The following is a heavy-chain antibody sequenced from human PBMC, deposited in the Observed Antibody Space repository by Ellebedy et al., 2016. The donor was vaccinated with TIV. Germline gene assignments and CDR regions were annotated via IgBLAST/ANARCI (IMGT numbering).Heavy chain of an antibody. CDR1: GFTFSDYY. J-gene: IGHJ4*02. D-gene: IGHD4-11*01. CDR3: ARPDYRYDS. V-gene: IGHV3-11*01. Sequence: GGSLRLXCNASGFTFSDYYMSWIRQAPGKGLEWVSYISGSGRTIFYADSVKGRFTISRDNAKNSLYLHMNSLRADDTAVYYCARPDYRYDSWGQGTQVTVSS. CDR2: ISGSGRTI.